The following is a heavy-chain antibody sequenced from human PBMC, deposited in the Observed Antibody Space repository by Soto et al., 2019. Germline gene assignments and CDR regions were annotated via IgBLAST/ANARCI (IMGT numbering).Heavy chain of an antibody. V-gene: IGHV4-4*02. CDR2: IYHSGST. Sequence: QVQLQEAGPGLVKPSGTLSLTCAVSSGSISSNNWWSWVRQPPGDGLEWIGEIYHSGSTNYSPSFKSRVGISVDKSKDQFSLKLSSVTAADTAVYYSASVLRDYYYYTMDVWGKGTTVTVSS. J-gene: IGHJ6*03. CDR1: SGSISSNNW. CDR3: ASVLRDYYYYTMDV.